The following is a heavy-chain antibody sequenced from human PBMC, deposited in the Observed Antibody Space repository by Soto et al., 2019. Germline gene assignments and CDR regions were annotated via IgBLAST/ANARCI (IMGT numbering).Heavy chain of an antibody. Sequence: QVQLQESGPGLLKPSETLSLTCSVSGDSMTGANWGWFRQSPEKGLEWIGYIDYSGSTNYNPSLRSRITITIDTSSTQFSLNLASVTAADAAVYYCPRARYGDHFDSWGQGTLVTVSS. CDR1: GDSMTGAN. V-gene: IGHV4-59*01. CDR2: IDYSGST. D-gene: IGHD4-17*01. CDR3: PRARYGDHFDS. J-gene: IGHJ4*02.